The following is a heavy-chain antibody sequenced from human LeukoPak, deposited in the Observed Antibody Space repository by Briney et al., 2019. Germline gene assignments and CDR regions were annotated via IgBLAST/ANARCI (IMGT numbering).Heavy chain of an antibody. CDR2: IYYSGST. Sequence: SQTLSLTCTVSGGSISSGGYYWSWIRQHPGKGLEWIGYIYYSGSTYYNPSLKSRVTISVDTSKNQFSLKLSSVTAADTAVYYCARHLAAAGPNYYYYYMDAWGKGTTVTVSS. D-gene: IGHD6-13*01. V-gene: IGHV4-31*03. CDR3: ARHLAAAGPNYYYYYMDA. J-gene: IGHJ6*03. CDR1: GGSISSGGYY.